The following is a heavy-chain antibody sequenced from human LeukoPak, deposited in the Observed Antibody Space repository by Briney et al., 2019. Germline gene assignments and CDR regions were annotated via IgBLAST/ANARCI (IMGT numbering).Heavy chain of an antibody. CDR2: IYHSGST. CDR1: GVSISSSSYY. Sequence: SETLSLTCTVSGVSISSSSYYWSWIRQPPGKGLEWIGYIYHSGSTYYNPSLKSRVTISVDRSKNQFSLKLSSVTAADTAVYYCARGEGIAARPDYWGQGTLVTVSS. J-gene: IGHJ4*02. D-gene: IGHD6-6*01. CDR3: ARGEGIAARPDY. V-gene: IGHV4-30-2*01.